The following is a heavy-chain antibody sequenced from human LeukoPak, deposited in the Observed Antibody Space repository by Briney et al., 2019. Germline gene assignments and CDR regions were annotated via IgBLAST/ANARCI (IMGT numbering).Heavy chain of an antibody. Sequence: PGGSLRLSCAASGFTFSNYAMSWVRQAPGKGLEWVSYISYSGSTTSYADSVKGRFTISRDNAKNSLYLQMNSLRAEDTAVYYCARAGPPAFDPWGQGTLVTVSS. CDR1: GFTFSNYA. CDR3: ARAGPPAFDP. J-gene: IGHJ5*02. CDR2: ISYSGSTT. V-gene: IGHV3-48*03.